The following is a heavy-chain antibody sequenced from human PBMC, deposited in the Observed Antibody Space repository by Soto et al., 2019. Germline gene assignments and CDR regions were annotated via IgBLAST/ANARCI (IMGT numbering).Heavy chain of an antibody. CDR1: GFTFSSYW. J-gene: IGHJ4*02. D-gene: IGHD5-12*01. V-gene: IGHV3-74*03. CDR2: INNDGSRA. CDR3: ARDRGYVTPFDY. Sequence: EVQLVESGGGLVQPGGSLRLSCAASGFTFSSYWIHWVRQAPGKGPVWVSRINNDGSRAEYADSVKGRFTISRDNAKNPLYLQMHSLRAEDTAVYYCARDRGYVTPFDYWGQGNLVTVSS.